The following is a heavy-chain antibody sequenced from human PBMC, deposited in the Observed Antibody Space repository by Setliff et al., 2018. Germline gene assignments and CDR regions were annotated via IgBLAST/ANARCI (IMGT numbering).Heavy chain of an antibody. V-gene: IGHV1-69*05. Sequence: SVKVSCKASGYTFTNYGISWVRQAPGQGLEWMGGTIPIFGTTDYAQKFQGRVTIITDESTSTAFMQLSSLRSEDTAVYYCVREGVDSRSSTDYRYYMDVWGKGTTVTVSS. CDR1: GYTFTNYG. D-gene: IGHD3-22*01. CDR2: TIPIFGTT. J-gene: IGHJ6*03. CDR3: VREGVDSRSSTDYRYYMDV.